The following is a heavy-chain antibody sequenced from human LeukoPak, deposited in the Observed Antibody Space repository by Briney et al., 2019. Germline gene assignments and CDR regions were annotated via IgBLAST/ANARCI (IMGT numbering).Heavy chain of an antibody. D-gene: IGHD5-24*01. V-gene: IGHV1-2*02. Sequence: ASVKVSCTASGYTFTDYYMHWVRQAPGQGLEWMGWLNPNSGDTNYAQKFQGRVSMTRGSSISTAYMDLSDLRSDDTAVYSCARGRNIEMTTMSGGSDYWGQGTLVTVSS. CDR2: LNPNSGDT. CDR1: GYTFTDYY. J-gene: IGHJ4*02. CDR3: ARGRNIEMTTMSGGSDY.